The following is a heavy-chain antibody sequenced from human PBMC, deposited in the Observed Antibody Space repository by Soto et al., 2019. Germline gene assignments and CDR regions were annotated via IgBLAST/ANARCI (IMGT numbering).Heavy chain of an antibody. Sequence: QVQLVQSGAEVKKPGSSVKVSCKTSGVTFNTFAISWVRQAPGQGLEYMGGIIPVLGPANYAQRFQGRVTITADKSTSIAYLELTNLTSEDTAVYYCARAAKRYFDYWGQGTLVTVSS. CDR2: IIPVLGPA. V-gene: IGHV1-69*06. CDR3: ARAAKRYFDY. J-gene: IGHJ4*02. CDR1: GVTFNTFA.